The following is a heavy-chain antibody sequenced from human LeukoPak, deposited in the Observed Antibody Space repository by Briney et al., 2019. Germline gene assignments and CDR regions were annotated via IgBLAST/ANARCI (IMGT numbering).Heavy chain of an antibody. CDR2: ISYDGSNK. J-gene: IGHJ6*03. D-gene: IGHD6-13*01. Sequence: GGSLRLSCAASGFTFSSYGMHWVRQAPGKGLEWVAVISYDGSNKYYADSVKGRFTISRDNSKNTLYLQMNSLRAEDTAVYYCARGFVQQQLPLGYYYYMDVWGKGTTVTVSS. CDR1: GFTFSSYG. CDR3: ARGFVQQQLPLGYYYYMDV. V-gene: IGHV3-30*03.